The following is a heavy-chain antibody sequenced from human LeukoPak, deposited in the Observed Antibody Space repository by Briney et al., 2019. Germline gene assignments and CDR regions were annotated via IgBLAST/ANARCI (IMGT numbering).Heavy chain of an antibody. V-gene: IGHV1-8*03. D-gene: IGHD6-13*01. CDR2: MNPNSGNT. CDR1: GYTFTGYY. J-gene: IGHJ6*03. CDR3: ARGSSSWYQHYYMDV. Sequence: ASVKVSCKASGYTFTGYYMHWVRQAPGQGLEWMGWMNPNSGNTGYAQKFQGRVTITRNTSISTAYMELSSLRSEGTAVYYCARGSSSWYQHYYMDVWGKGTTVTVSS.